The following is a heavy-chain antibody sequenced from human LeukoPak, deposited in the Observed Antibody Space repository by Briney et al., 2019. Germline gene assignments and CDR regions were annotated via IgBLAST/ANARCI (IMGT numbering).Heavy chain of an antibody. D-gene: IGHD6-13*01. V-gene: IGHV3-33*01. CDR2: IWYDGSNK. J-gene: IGHJ3*02. Sequence: VIWYDGSNKYYADSVKGRFAISRDNSKNTLYLQMNSLRAEDTAVYYCARSQSRSDAFDIWGQGTMVTVSS. CDR3: ARSQSRSDAFDI.